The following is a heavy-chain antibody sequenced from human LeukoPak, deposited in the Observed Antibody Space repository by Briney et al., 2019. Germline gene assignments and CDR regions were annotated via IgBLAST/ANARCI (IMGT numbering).Heavy chain of an antibody. D-gene: IGHD3-16*02. V-gene: IGHV4-34*01. J-gene: IGHJ5*02. CDR3: ARQHRDDYVWGSYRPRRFDP. CDR1: GVSFSGYY. Sequence: SETLSLTCAVYGVSFSGYYWSWIRQPPGKGLEWIGSIYYSGSTYYNPSLKSRVTISVDTSKNQFSLKLSSVTAADTAVYYCARQHRDDYVWGSYRPRRFDPWGQGTLVTVSS. CDR2: IYYSGST.